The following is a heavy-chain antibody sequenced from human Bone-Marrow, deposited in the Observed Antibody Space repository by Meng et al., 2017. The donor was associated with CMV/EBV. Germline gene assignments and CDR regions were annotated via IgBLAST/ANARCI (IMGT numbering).Heavy chain of an antibody. V-gene: IGHV3-69-1*01. Sequence: GESLKISCAASGFTFDDYTMHWVRQAPGKGLEWVSGISSRSHIYYADSVKGRFTISRDNAKNSLYLQMNSLRAEDTAVYYCATSLDWGQGTRVTGSS. J-gene: IGHJ4*02. CDR3: ATSLD. CDR2: ISSRSHI. CDR1: GFTFDDYT.